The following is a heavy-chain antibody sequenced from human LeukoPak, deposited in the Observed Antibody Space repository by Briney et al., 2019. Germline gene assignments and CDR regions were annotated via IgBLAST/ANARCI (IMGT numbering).Heavy chain of an antibody. J-gene: IGHJ4*01. CDR2: VSASGSIM. D-gene: IGHD2-15*01. CDR3: TPFTY. CDR1: GFIFTNYN. V-gene: IGHV3-48*02. Sequence: GGSLRLSCAASGFIFTNYNMNWVRQASGKGLEWLAYVSASGSIMYYADSVEGRFTISRDNAKNSVYLQMNSLRDEDTAIYYCTPFTYWGQGTLVSVSS.